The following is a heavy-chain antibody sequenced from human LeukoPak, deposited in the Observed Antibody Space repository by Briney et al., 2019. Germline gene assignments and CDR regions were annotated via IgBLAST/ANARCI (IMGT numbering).Heavy chain of an antibody. CDR2: INPSGGST. CDR3: ARDLNPHYDFWSGYPNDY. D-gene: IGHD3-3*01. CDR1: GYTFTSYY. J-gene: IGHJ6*04. V-gene: IGHV1-46*01. Sequence: GASVKVSCKASGYTFTSYYMHWVRQAPGQGLEWMGIINPSGGSTSYAQKFQGRVTMTRDTSTSTVYMELSSLRSEDTTVYYCARDLNPHYDFWSGYPNDYWGKGTTVTVSS.